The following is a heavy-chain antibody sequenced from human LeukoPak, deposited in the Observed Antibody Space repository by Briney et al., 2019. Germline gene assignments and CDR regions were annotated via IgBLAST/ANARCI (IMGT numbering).Heavy chain of an antibody. D-gene: IGHD2/OR15-2a*01. CDR2: INHSGYT. CDR3: ARNDYFGINNGMDV. Sequence: SETLSLTCAVSGGSFGDFYWSWIRQPPGKGLEWVGEINHSGYTNYYPSLKSRVTISVDTSKNQFSLRLSSVTAADTAVYYCARNDYFGINNGMDVWGQGTTVTVS. V-gene: IGHV4-34*01. CDR1: GGSFGDFY. J-gene: IGHJ6*02.